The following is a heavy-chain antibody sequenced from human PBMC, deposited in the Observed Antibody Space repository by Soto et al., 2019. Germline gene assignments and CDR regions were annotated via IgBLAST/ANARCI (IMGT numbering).Heavy chain of an antibody. CDR3: ARSGGGYCTNGVCYHQVGYYYYGMDV. J-gene: IGHJ6*02. V-gene: IGHV1-46*01. CDR2: INPSGGGT. D-gene: IGHD2-8*01. CDR1: GYTFSNYY. Sequence: ASVKVSCKASGYTFSNYYIHWVRQAPGQGLEWVGIINPSGGGTTYAQKFQGRVTMTRDTSTSTVYMELSILRSEDTAVYYCARSGGGYCTNGVCYHQVGYYYYGMDVWGQGTTVTVSS.